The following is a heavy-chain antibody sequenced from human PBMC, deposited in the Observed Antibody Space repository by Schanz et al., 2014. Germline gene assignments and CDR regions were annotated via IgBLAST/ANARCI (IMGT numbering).Heavy chain of an antibody. V-gene: IGHV1-46*01. CDR2: INPSGVST. J-gene: IGHJ4*02. CDR3: ARDRDQWDGNYLDY. D-gene: IGHD1-26*01. Sequence: QVQLVQSGVEVKKPGASVKVSCKASGYSFTGYYMNWVRQAPGQGLEWLGIINPSGVSTSSAQEFQGRVTMTRDTSTSTAYMELRSLRSDDTAVYYCARDRDQWDGNYLDYWGQGTLVTVSS. CDR1: GYSFTGYY.